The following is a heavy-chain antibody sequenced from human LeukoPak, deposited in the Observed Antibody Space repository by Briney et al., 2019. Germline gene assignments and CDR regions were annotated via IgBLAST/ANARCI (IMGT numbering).Heavy chain of an antibody. CDR2: INPNSGGT. D-gene: IGHD1-1*01. Sequence: ASVKVSCKASGYTFTGYYMHWVRQAPGQGLEWMGWINPNSGGTNYAQKFQGRVTMTRDTSISTAYMELSRLRSDDTAVYYCARDRTGTTWFDPWGQGTLFTVSS. CDR3: ARDRTGTTWFDP. J-gene: IGHJ5*02. V-gene: IGHV1-2*02. CDR1: GYTFTGYY.